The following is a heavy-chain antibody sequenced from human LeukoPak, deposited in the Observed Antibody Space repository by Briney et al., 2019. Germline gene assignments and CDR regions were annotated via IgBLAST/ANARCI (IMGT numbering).Heavy chain of an antibody. D-gene: IGHD6-19*01. CDR1: GYTLTELS. Sequence: GASVKVSCKVSGYTLTELSMHWVRQAPGKGLEWMGGFDPEDGETIYAQKFQGRVTMTEDTSTDTAYMELSSLRSEDTAVYYCATDGLSPGWLSNEGSWFDPWGQGTLVTVSS. CDR3: ATDGLSPGWLSNEGSWFDP. J-gene: IGHJ5*02. V-gene: IGHV1-24*01. CDR2: FDPEDGET.